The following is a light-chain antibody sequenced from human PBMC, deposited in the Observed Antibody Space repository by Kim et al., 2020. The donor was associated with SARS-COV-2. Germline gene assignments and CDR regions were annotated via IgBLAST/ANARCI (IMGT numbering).Light chain of an antibody. Sequence: QSVLTQPPSASGTPGQRVTISCSGSSSSIGSNYVYWYQQLPGTAPKLLIYRNNQRPSGVPDRFSGSKSGTSASLAISGLRSEDEADYYCAAWDDILRGVFGTGTQLTVL. CDR1: SSSIGSNY. CDR2: RNN. V-gene: IGLV1-47*01. J-gene: IGLJ1*01. CDR3: AAWDDILRGV.